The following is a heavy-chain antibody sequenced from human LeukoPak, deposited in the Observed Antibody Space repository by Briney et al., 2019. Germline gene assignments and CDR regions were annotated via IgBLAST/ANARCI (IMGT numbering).Heavy chain of an antibody. Sequence: SETLSLTCTVSGGSISSYYWSWIRQPPGKGLEWIGYISYSGSTNYNPSLKSRVTISVDTSKNQFSLKLSSVTAADTAVYYCAVRSIYGGFDYWGQGTLVTVSS. CDR3: AVRSIYGGFDY. CDR1: GGSISSYY. D-gene: IGHD4-23*01. V-gene: IGHV4-59*01. CDR2: ISYSGST. J-gene: IGHJ4*02.